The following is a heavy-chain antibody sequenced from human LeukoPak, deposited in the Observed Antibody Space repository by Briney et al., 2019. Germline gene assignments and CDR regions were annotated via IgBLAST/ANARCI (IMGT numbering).Heavy chain of an antibody. J-gene: IGHJ4*02. CDR2: IYHSGST. D-gene: IGHD2-15*01. CDR1: GGSISSSSYY. V-gene: IGHV4-39*07. CDR3: ARAVVGHPGSYFDY. Sequence: PSETLSLTCTVSGGSISSSSYYWGWIRQPPGKGLEWIGEIYHSGSTNYNPSLKSRVTISVDKSKNQFSLKLSSVTAADTAVYYCARAVVGHPGSYFDYWGQGTLVTVSS.